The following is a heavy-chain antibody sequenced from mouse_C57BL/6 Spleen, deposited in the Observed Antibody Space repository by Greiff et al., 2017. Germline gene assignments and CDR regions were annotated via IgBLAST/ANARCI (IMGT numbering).Heavy chain of an antibody. CDR3: ARDYDYDFYAMDY. CDR1: GYTFTDYY. CDR2: INPNNGGT. J-gene: IGHJ4*01. V-gene: IGHV1-26*01. D-gene: IGHD2-4*01. Sequence: VQLQQSGPELVKPGASVKISCKASGYTFTDYYMNWVKQSHGKSLEWIGDINPNNGGTSYNQKFKGKATLTVDKSSSTAYMELRSLTSEDSAVYYCARDYDYDFYAMDYWGQGTSVTVSS.